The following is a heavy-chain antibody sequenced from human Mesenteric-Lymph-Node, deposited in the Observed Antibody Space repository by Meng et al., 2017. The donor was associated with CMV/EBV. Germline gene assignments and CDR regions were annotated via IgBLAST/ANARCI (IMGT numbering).Heavy chain of an antibody. CDR2: IYGTGII. CDR1: WSSVTRCAYH. D-gene: IGHD2/OR15-2a*01. J-gene: IGHJ4*02. CDR3: AKSRSSTPGIVDD. Sequence: HRQESGHVLVNPSEPLVPTCFLSWSSVTRCAYHWCLIRQSPGKGLEWMWYIYGTGIIIYNPSLKSRVTILLETSKNQFSLKLNSVTSADTAVYYCAKSRSSTPGIVDDWGQGTLVTVSS. V-gene: IGHV4-61*08.